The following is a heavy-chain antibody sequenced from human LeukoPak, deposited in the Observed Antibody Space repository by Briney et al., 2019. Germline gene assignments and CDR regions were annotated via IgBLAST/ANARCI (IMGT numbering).Heavy chain of an antibody. CDR2: IYTSGST. J-gene: IGHJ4*02. V-gene: IGHV4-4*07. CDR1: GGSISSYY. D-gene: IGHD3-22*01. CDR3: ARSLTSFYETSGYYYFDY. Sequence: SETLSLTCAVSGGSISSYYWSWILQPAGKGLEWIGRIYTSGSTNYNPSLKSRVTISVDTSKNQFSLNLSSVTAADTAVYYCARSLTSFYETSGYYYFDYWGQGTLVAVSS.